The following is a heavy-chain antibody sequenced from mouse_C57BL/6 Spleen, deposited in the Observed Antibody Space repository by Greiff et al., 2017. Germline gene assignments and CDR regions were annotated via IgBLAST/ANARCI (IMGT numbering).Heavy chain of an antibody. CDR2: IDPNSGGT. V-gene: IGHV1-72*01. CDR3: ARRGDSSGYLDY. Sequence: QVQLQQPGAELVKPGASVKLSCKASGYTFTSYWMHWVKQRPGRGLKWIGRIDPNSGGTKYNEKFKSKATLTVDKPSSTAYMQLSSLTSEDSAVYYCARRGDSSGYLDYWGQGTTLTVSS. D-gene: IGHD3-2*02. J-gene: IGHJ2*01. CDR1: GYTFTSYW.